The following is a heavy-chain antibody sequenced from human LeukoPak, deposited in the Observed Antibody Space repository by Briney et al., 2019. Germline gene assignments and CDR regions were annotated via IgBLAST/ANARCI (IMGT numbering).Heavy chain of an antibody. D-gene: IGHD3-3*01. Sequence: ASVKVSCKASGYTFTSYYIHWVRQATGQGLEWMGWMNPNSGNTGYAQKFQGRVTITRNTSISTAYMELSSLRSEDTAVYYCARAGIYYDFWSGSYYYYYMDVWGKGTTATVSS. CDR3: ARAGIYYDFWSGSYYYYYMDV. CDR2: MNPNSGNT. V-gene: IGHV1-8*03. CDR1: GYTFTSYY. J-gene: IGHJ6*03.